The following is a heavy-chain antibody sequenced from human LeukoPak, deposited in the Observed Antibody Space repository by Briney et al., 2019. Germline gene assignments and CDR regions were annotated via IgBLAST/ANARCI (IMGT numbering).Heavy chain of an antibody. CDR2: IRIDGDSS. CDR1: VFTFSSYA. V-gene: IGHV3-23*01. Sequence: PGGSLRLSCAASVFTFSSYAMGWVRQAPGKGLEWVSSIRIDGDSSYYADSVKGRFTISRDNSKTTLYLEMNSLRAEDTALYYCAKGSGDTGYYFDDWGQGTLVTVSS. CDR3: AKGSGDTGYYFDD. D-gene: IGHD3-10*01. J-gene: IGHJ4*02.